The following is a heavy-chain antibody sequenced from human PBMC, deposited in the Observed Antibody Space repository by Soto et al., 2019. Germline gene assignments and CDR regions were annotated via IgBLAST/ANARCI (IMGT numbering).Heavy chain of an antibody. V-gene: IGHV3-23*01. Sequence: PGGSLRLSCAASGFISSSYGMSWVRQAPGKRLEWVSVISGNSDITYYADSVKGRFTISRDNSKNTLYLQINSLRAEDTAVYYCAKPSSGWYSGFDCWGQGTLVTVSS. J-gene: IGHJ4*02. CDR1: GFISSSYG. CDR3: AKPSSGWYSGFDC. CDR2: ISGNSDIT. D-gene: IGHD6-19*01.